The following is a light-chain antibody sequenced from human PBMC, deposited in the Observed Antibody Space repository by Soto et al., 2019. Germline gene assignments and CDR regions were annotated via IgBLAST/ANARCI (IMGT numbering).Light chain of an antibody. CDR3: STWDDSLNGVV. Sequence: QSVLTQPPSASGTPGQRATISCCGSNSNIGSDIVNWYQQFPGTAPKLLIYSYSQRPSGVPDRFSGSKSGTSASLAISGLQSDDEADYYCSTWDDSLNGVVFGGGTKLTVL. J-gene: IGLJ2*01. CDR2: SYS. CDR1: NSNIGSDI. V-gene: IGLV1-44*01.